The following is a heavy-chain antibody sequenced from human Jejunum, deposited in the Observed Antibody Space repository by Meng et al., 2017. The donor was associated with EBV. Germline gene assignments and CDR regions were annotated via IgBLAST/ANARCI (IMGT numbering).Heavy chain of an antibody. V-gene: IGHV3-74*01. CDR1: GFTLSTYW. CDR2: ISSDGRSI. Sequence: QLVGSGGVLVQPGESLRLSCAASGFTLSTYWMHWVRQAPGKGLVWVSRISSDGRSITYADSVKGRFTISRDNAKNTLYLQMNSLRVEDTAVYYCATGQGDSRYYFDSWSQGTLVTVSS. D-gene: IGHD3-10*01. CDR3: ATGQGDSRYYFDS. J-gene: IGHJ4*02.